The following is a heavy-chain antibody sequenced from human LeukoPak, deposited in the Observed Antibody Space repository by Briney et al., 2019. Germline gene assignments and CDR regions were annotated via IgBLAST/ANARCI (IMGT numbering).Heavy chain of an antibody. Sequence: GGSLRLSCAASGFTFSNAWMRWVRPAPGKGLEWVGLTKSKTDGGTTDYAAPVKGRFTISRDDSKNTLYLQMNSLTTEDTAVYYCTWSGSHFDYWGQGTLVTVSS. D-gene: IGHD1-26*01. CDR3: TWSGSHFDY. V-gene: IGHV3-15*01. J-gene: IGHJ4*02. CDR1: GFTFSNAW. CDR2: TKSKTDGGTT.